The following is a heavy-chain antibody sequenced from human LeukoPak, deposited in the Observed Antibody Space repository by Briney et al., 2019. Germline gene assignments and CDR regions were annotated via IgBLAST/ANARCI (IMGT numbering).Heavy chain of an antibody. CDR3: ARVSGEETNDY. CDR1: GGTFSSYA. D-gene: IGHD3-10*01. CDR2: IIPILGIA. Sequence: SVNVSCKASGGTFSSYAISWVRQAPGQGLEWMGRIIPILGIANYAQKFQGRVTITADKSTSTAYMELSSLRSEDTAVYYCARVSGEETNDYWGQGTLVTVSS. J-gene: IGHJ4*02. V-gene: IGHV1-69*04.